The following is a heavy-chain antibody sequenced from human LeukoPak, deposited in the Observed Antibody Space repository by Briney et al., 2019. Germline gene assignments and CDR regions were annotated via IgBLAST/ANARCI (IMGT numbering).Heavy chain of an antibody. CDR2: IYSGGST. CDR1: GFTVSSNY. D-gene: IGHD1-26*01. V-gene: IGHV3-66*01. J-gene: IGHJ4*02. CDR3: ARERGSGSYYDRYDY. Sequence: GGSLRLSCAASGFTVSSNYMSWVRQAPGKGLEWVSVIYSGGSTYYADSVKGRFTIPRDNSKNTLFLQMNSLRAEDTAVYYCARERGSGSYYDRYDYWGQGTLVTVSS.